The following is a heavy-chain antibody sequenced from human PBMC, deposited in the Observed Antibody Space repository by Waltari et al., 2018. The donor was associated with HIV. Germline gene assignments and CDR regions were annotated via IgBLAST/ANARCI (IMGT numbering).Heavy chain of an antibody. V-gene: IGHV1-2*02. Sequence: QAQLLQSGTGLKRPGASMKVSCAASGYTFSGFYLPWLRKSPGLGLEWIGWVRPARGATEFTPSPQGRVANTKDTPINPAFLVLAGLTSDDPAVYFWARNQGPSFAYGLGSFGLWGPGTLVVVSS. CDR1: GYTFSGFY. D-gene: IGHD3-10*01. CDR3: ARNQGPSFAYGLGSFGL. J-gene: IGHJ2*01. CDR2: VRPARGAT.